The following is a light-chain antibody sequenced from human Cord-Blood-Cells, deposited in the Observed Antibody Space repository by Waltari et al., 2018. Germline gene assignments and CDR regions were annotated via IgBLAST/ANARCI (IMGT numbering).Light chain of an antibody. Sequence: QSALPQPASVSGSPGQSITISCTGTSSDVRRYNLVSWYQQHPRKAPKLMLYEASKRPSGVSNRFSGSKSGNPASLTISGLQAEDEADYYCCSYAGSSTWVFGGGTKLTVL. CDR1: SSDVRRYNL. V-gene: IGLV2-23*01. CDR2: EAS. CDR3: CSYAGSSTWV. J-gene: IGLJ3*02.